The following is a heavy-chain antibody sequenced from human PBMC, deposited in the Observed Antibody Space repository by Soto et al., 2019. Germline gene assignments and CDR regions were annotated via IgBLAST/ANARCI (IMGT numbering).Heavy chain of an antibody. J-gene: IGHJ6*02. Sequence: QVQLVQSGAEVKKPGSSVKVSCKASGGTLSSYGVNWVRQAPGQGLEWMGGIIPIFGAANYAKKFQGRVTITADQSTGTAYMELSNLKSEDTAVYYCARGRGMGYYYGMDVWGQGTTVTVSS. CDR1: GGTLSSYG. CDR3: ARGRGMGYYYGMDV. V-gene: IGHV1-69*01. D-gene: IGHD3-16*01. CDR2: IIPIFGAA.